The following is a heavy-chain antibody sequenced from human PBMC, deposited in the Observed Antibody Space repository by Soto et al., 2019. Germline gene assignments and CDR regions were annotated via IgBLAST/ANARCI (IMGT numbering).Heavy chain of an antibody. CDR2: IVVGSGNT. V-gene: IGHV1-58*01. Sequence: SVKVSCKASGFTFTSSSVQWVRQARGQRLEWIGWIVVGSGNTIYAQKFQERVTITRDLSTSTAYMELSSLRSEDTAVYYCAAKGQQHLGYYNGMDVWGQGTTVTVSS. CDR3: AAKGQQHLGYYNGMDV. CDR1: GFTFTSSS. J-gene: IGHJ6*02. D-gene: IGHD6-13*01.